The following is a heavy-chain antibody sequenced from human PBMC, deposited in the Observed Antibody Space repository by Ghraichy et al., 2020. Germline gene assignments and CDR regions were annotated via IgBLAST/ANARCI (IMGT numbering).Heavy chain of an antibody. CDR1: GGSFSGYY. V-gene: IGHV4-34*01. Sequence: SETLSLTCAVYGGSFSGYYWSWIRQPPGKGLEWIGEINHSGSTNYNPSLKSRVTISVDTSKNQFSLKLSSVTAADTAVYYCARKLGLVLYYYGMDVWGQGTTVTVSS. J-gene: IGHJ6*02. CDR3: ARKLGLVLYYYGMDV. D-gene: IGHD6-19*01. CDR2: INHSGST.